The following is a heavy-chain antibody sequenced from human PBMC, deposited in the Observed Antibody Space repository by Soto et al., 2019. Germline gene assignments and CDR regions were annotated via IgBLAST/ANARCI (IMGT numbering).Heavy chain of an antibody. CDR1: GGSISSGGYY. Sequence: SETLSLTCTVSGGSISSGGYYWSWIRQHPGKGLEWIGYIYYSGSTYYNPSLKSRVTISVDTSKNRFSLKLSSVTAADTAVYYCARGLDYVFWSGYYSPPANYFDYWGQGTLVTVSS. D-gene: IGHD3-3*01. CDR2: IYYSGST. CDR3: ARGLDYVFWSGYYSPPANYFDY. J-gene: IGHJ4*02. V-gene: IGHV4-31*03.